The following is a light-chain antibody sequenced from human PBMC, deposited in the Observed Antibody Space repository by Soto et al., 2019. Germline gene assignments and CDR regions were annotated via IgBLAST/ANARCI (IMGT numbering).Light chain of an antibody. CDR3: QQLNSYLL. V-gene: IGKV1-9*01. CDR1: QGIRSY. CDR2: AAS. Sequence: DIQLTQSPSSLSASVGDIVTITCRASQGIRSYLAWYQQKPGKAPKLLIYAASTLQSGVPSRFSGSGSATEFTLTISSLQPEDFATYYCQQLNSYLLFGGGTKVEIK. J-gene: IGKJ4*01.